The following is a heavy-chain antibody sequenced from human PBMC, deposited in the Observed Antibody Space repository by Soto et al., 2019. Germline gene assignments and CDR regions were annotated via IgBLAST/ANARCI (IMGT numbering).Heavy chain of an antibody. V-gene: IGHV4-4*02. J-gene: IGHJ4*02. Sequence: LRRTLSLTCAVSGGSISSSNWWSWVRQPPGKGLEWIGEIYHSGSTNYNPSLKSRVTISVDKSKNQFSLKLSSVTAADTAVYYCARDRFVVITGGRYFDYWGQGTLVTVSS. CDR1: GGSISSSNW. CDR2: IYHSGST. D-gene: IGHD3-22*01. CDR3: ARDRFVVITGGRYFDY.